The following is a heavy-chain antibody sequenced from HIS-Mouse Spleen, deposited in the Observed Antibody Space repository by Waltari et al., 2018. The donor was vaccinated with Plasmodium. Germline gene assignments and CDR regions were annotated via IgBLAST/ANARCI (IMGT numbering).Heavy chain of an antibody. CDR1: GFTFSSYA. CDR3: ARGRVVVRGVIDY. V-gene: IGHV3-30*04. D-gene: IGHD3-10*01. J-gene: IGHJ4*02. Sequence: QVQLVESGGGVVQPGRSLRPSCAALGFTFSSYAMHWVRQAPGKGLEWVAVISYDGSNKYYADSVKGRFTISRDNSKNTLYLQMNSLRAEDTAVYYCARGRVVVRGVIDYWGQGTLVTVSS. CDR2: ISYDGSNK.